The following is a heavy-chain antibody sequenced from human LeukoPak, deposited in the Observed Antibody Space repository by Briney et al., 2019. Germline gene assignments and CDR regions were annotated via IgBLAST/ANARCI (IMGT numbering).Heavy chain of an antibody. Sequence: SVKVSCKASGGTFSSYAISWVRQAPGQGLEWMGGIIPIFGIANYAQKFQGRVTITADESTSTAYMELSSLRSEDTAVYYCARGQYRYDFWSGYLFPSDYYYGMDVWGQGTTVTVSS. J-gene: IGHJ6*02. CDR1: GGTFSSYA. CDR3: ARGQYRYDFWSGYLFPSDYYYGMDV. V-gene: IGHV1-69*01. D-gene: IGHD3-3*01. CDR2: IIPIFGIA.